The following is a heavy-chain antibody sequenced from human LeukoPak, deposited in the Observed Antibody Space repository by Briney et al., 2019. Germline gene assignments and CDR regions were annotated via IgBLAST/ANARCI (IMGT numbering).Heavy chain of an antibody. V-gene: IGHV3-21*01. CDR1: GFTFSSYS. Sequence: GGSLRLSCAASGFTFSSYSMNWVRQAPGKGPEWVSSISSSSSYIYYADSVKGRFTISRDNAKNSLYLQMNSLRAEDTAVYYCARDLNYYYYMDVWGKGTTVTVSS. J-gene: IGHJ6*03. CDR3: ARDLNYYYYMDV. CDR2: ISSSSSYI.